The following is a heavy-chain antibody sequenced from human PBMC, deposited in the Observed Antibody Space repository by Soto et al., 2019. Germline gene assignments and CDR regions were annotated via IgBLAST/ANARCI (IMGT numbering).Heavy chain of an antibody. J-gene: IGHJ6*02. CDR3: ARVFWSGTPYYYGMDV. CDR2: ISSSSSAI. Sequence: PGGSLRLSCAASGFTFSSYSMSWVRQAPGKGLEWVSYISSSSSAIYYADSVKGRFTISRDNSNNTLYLQMNSLRAEDTAVYYCARVFWSGTPYYYGMDVWGQGTTVTVSS. V-gene: IGHV3-48*01. D-gene: IGHD3-3*01. CDR1: GFTFSSYS.